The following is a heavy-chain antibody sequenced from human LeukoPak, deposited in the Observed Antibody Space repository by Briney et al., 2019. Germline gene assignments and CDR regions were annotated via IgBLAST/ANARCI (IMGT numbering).Heavy chain of an antibody. V-gene: IGHV4-30-4*01. CDR2: VYYSGST. J-gene: IGHJ4*02. Sequence: PSQTLSLTCTVPGGSISSGDYYWSWIRQPPGKGLEWIVYVYYSGSTYYNPSLKSRVTISVDTSKNQFSLKLSSVTAADTAVYYCVRAKSGWYAGAFTFDYWGQGTLVTVSS. D-gene: IGHD6-19*01. CDR3: VRAKSGWYAGAFTFDY. CDR1: GGSISSGDYY.